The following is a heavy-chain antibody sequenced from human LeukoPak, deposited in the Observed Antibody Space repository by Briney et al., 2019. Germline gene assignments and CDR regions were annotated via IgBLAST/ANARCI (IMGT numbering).Heavy chain of an antibody. D-gene: IGHD4-11*01. Sequence: PGGSLRLSCAASGFSFSSYAMSWVRQAPGKGLEWVSAISGSGESTYYEDSVKGRFTISRDNSKNTVDVQMNSLRAEDTAVYYCATYSILNAREFRYWGQGTLVTVTS. V-gene: IGHV3-23*01. CDR3: ATYSILNAREFRY. CDR1: GFSFSSYA. J-gene: IGHJ1*01. CDR2: ISGSGEST.